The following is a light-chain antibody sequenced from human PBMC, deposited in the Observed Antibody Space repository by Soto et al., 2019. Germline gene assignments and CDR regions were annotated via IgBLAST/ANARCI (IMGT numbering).Light chain of an antibody. CDR1: QSVGSN. Sequence: EIVMTQSPDTLSVSPGETATLSCRASQSVGSNLAWYQQKPGQAPRLLISDASTRAAGLPARFSGSGSGTEFTLTISSLQSEDFAVYYCQQSNNWSKTFGQGTKVDIK. CDR2: DAS. J-gene: IGKJ1*01. V-gene: IGKV3-15*01. CDR3: QQSNNWSKT.